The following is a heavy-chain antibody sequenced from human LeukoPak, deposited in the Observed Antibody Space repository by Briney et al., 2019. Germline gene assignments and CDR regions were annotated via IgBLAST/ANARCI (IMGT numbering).Heavy chain of an antibody. J-gene: IGHJ6*03. Sequence: PGGSLRLSCAASGFTFSSYSMNWVRQAPGKGLEWVSSMSSSSSHIYYADSVKGRFTISRDNAKNSLYLQMNSLRAEDTAVYYCARWISGGYHYMDVWGKGTTVTVSS. D-gene: IGHD3-22*01. CDR2: MSSSSSHI. V-gene: IGHV3-21*01. CDR1: GFTFSSYS. CDR3: ARWISGGYHYMDV.